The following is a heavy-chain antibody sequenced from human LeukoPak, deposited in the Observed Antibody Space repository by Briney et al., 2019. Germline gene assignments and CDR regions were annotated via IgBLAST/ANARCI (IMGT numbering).Heavy chain of an antibody. V-gene: IGHV4-34*01. Sequence: SETLSLTCAVYGGSFSGYYWSWIRQPPGKGLEWIGEINHSGSTNYNPSLKSRVTISVDTSKNQFSLKLSSVTAADTAVYYCARVKVDYDFWSGYYTRFASYYMDVWGKGTTVTVSS. CDR1: GGSFSGYY. CDR3: ARVKVDYDFWSGYYTRFASYYMDV. CDR2: INHSGST. J-gene: IGHJ6*03. D-gene: IGHD3-3*01.